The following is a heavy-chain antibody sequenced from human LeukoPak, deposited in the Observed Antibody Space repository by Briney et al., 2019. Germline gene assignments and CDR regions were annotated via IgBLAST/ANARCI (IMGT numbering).Heavy chain of an antibody. CDR2: INHSGST. V-gene: IGHV4-34*01. CDR1: GGSLSGYY. Sequence: PSETLSLTCAVSGGSLSGYYWTWIRQPPGKGLEWIGEINHSGSTNYNPSLKSRVTISVDTSKNQFSLKLSSVTAADTAVYYCARDHLQQWLVTYYYYYMDVWGKGTTVTVSS. J-gene: IGHJ6*03. D-gene: IGHD6-19*01. CDR3: ARDHLQQWLVTYYYYYMDV.